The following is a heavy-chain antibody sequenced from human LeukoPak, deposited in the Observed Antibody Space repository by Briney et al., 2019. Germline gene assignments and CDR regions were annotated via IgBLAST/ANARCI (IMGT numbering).Heavy chain of an antibody. CDR1: GFTFSSYA. CDR3: ASMAGTKQTNPYYFDY. V-gene: IGHV3-30*01. D-gene: IGHD6-19*01. J-gene: IGHJ4*02. CDR2: ISYDGSNK. Sequence: GRSLRLSCAASGFTFSSYAMHWVRQAPGKGLEWVAVISYDGSNKYYADSVKGRLTISRDNSKNTLYLQMNSLRAEDTAVYYCASMAGTKQTNPYYFDYWGQGTLVTVSS.